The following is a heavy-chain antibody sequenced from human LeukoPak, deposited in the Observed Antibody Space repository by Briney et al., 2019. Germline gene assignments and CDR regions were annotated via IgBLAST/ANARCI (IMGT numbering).Heavy chain of an antibody. Sequence: ASVKVSCKASVYTFTSYDINWVRQAPGQGLEWMGWMNPNSVNTGYAQKFQGRVTMTRDTSISTAYMELSRLRSDDTAVYYCARERGDIVVVPAAIFAYWGQGTLVTVSS. J-gene: IGHJ4*02. V-gene: IGHV1-8*01. D-gene: IGHD2-2*01. CDR1: VYTFTSYD. CDR2: MNPNSVNT. CDR3: ARERGDIVVVPAAIFAY.